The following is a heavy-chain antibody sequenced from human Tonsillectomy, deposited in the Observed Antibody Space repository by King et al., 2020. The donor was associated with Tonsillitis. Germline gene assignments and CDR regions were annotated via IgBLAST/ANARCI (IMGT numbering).Heavy chain of an antibody. CDR2: IKRKTDGGTT. Sequence: VQLVESGGGLVKPGGSLRLSCAASGFSFSNAWMNWVRQAPGKGLEWVGRIKRKTDGGTTDYAAPVKGRFTISRDDLKNTLYLQMNSLKTEDTAVYHCTTTGDXDYXWGSXRXLYFXYWGQXTLVTV. CDR3: TTTGDXDYXWGSXRXLYFXY. CDR1: GFSFSNAW. V-gene: IGHV3-15*01. J-gene: IGHJ4*02. D-gene: IGHD3-16*02.